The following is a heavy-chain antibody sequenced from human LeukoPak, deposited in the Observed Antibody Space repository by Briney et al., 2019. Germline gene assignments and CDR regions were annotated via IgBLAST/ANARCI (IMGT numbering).Heavy chain of an antibody. D-gene: IGHD3-10*01. Sequence: GGSLRLSCAASGFTVSSNYMSWVRQAPGKGLEWVSVIKGRFTISRDNTKNLLYLEMNSLRAEDTAMYFCVRDVGAVRGEVYFDYWGQGTLVTVSS. CDR1: GFTVSSNY. CDR3: VRDVGAVRGEVYFDY. V-gene: IGHV3-53*01. CDR2: I. J-gene: IGHJ4*02.